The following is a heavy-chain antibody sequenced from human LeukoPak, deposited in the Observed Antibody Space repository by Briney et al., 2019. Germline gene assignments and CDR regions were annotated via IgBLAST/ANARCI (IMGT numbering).Heavy chain of an antibody. V-gene: IGHV1-2*02. J-gene: IGHJ4*02. CDR1: GYTFITYY. Sequence: ASVKVSCKTSGYTFITYYIHWVRQAPGQGLEWMGWSNPNRGDTNYAQNFQGRVTMTRDTSINTAYMELRRLRSDDTAVYYCARYGSAWEFDYWGQGTPVTVSS. D-gene: IGHD6-19*01. CDR2: SNPNRGDT. CDR3: ARYGSAWEFDY.